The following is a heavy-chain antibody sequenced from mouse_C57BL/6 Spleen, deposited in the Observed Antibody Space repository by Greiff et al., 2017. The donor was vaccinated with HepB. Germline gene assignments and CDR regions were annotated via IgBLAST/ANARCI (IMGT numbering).Heavy chain of an antibody. Sequence: EVQLQESGAELVRPGASVKLSCTASGFNIKDDYMHWVKQRPEQGLEWIGWIDPENGDTEYASKFQGKATITADTSSNTAYLQLSSLTSEDTAVYYCTTGTAQANFDYWGQGTTLTVSS. J-gene: IGHJ2*01. CDR3: TTGTAQANFDY. V-gene: IGHV14-4*01. D-gene: IGHD3-2*02. CDR2: IDPENGDT. CDR1: GFNIKDDY.